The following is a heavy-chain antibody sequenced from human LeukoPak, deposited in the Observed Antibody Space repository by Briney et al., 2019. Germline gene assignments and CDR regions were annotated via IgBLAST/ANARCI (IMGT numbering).Heavy chain of an antibody. J-gene: IGHJ4*02. CDR1: GFPFSGYS. Sequence: GGSLRLFCAAFGFPFSGYSMNWVRPAARKGLEWVSYIRCSGSPRYYADSVKGRFTISRDKAKNSLYLQMDSLRDEDTAVYYWVRGPEALDYWGQGTLVTVSS. D-gene: IGHD1-14*01. CDR3: VRGPEALDY. CDR2: IRCSGSPR. V-gene: IGHV3-48*02.